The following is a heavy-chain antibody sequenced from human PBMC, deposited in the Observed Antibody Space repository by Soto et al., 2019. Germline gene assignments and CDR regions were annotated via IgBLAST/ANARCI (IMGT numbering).Heavy chain of an antibody. CDR3: ARVRRVTISLRDGMDV. D-gene: IGHD4-17*01. V-gene: IGHV1-18*01. Sequence: ASVKVSCKASGYTFTSYGISWVRQAPGQGLEWMGWISAYNGNTNYAQKLQGRVTMTTDTSTSTAYMELRSLRSDDTAVYYCARVRRVTISLRDGMDVWGQGTTVTVSS. J-gene: IGHJ6*02. CDR1: GYTFTSYG. CDR2: ISAYNGNT.